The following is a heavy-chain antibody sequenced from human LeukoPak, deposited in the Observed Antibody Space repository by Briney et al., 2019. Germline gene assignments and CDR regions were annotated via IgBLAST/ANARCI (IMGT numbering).Heavy chain of an antibody. V-gene: IGHV4-59*08. J-gene: IGHJ4*02. CDR1: GGSITNYY. D-gene: IGHD1-26*01. CDR3: VRHFAPFRLGPHFDY. CDR2: IYYSGST. Sequence: SETLSLTRSVSGGSITNYYWSLIRQPPGRGLEWIGYIYYSGSTHYNPSLKSRVTISVDTSRNQFSLNLTSMTAADTAVYYCVRHFAPFRLGPHFDYWGQGSLVTVSS.